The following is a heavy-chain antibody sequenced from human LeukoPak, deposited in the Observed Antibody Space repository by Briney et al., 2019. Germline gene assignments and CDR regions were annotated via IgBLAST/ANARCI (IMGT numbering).Heavy chain of an antibody. Sequence: SETLSLTCTVSGGSISSSSYYWGWIRQPPGKGLEWIGSIYYSGSTYYNPSLKSRVTISVDTSKNQFSLKLGSVTAADTAVYYCARVQRGYSLIDYWGQGTLVTVSS. CDR3: ARVQRGYSLIDY. J-gene: IGHJ4*02. CDR2: IYYSGST. D-gene: IGHD5-18*01. CDR1: GGSISSSSYY. V-gene: IGHV4-39*01.